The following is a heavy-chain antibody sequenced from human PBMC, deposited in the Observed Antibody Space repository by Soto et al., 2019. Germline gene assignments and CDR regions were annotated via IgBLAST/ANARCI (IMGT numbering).Heavy chain of an antibody. D-gene: IGHD1-7*01. J-gene: IGHJ6*02. V-gene: IGHV1-69*13. CDR1: GGTFSSYS. CDR2: IIPIFGTA. Sequence: SVKVSCKASGGTFSSYSISWVRQAPGQGLEWMGGIIPIFGTANYAQKFQGRVTITADESTSTAYMELSSLRSEDTAVYYCARDPQLHYYYYGMDVWGQGTTVTVSS. CDR3: ARDPQLHYYYYGMDV.